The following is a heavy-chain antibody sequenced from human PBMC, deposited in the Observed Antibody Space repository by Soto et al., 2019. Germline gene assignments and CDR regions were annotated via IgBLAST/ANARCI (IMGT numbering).Heavy chain of an antibody. D-gene: IGHD3-3*01. CDR2: ISYDGSNK. V-gene: IGHV3-30*18. CDR1: GFTFSSYG. CDR3: AKDRSGISLRQIDY. J-gene: IGHJ4*02. Sequence: QVQLVESGGGVVQPGRSLRLSCAASGFTFSSYGMHWVRQAPGKGLEWVAVISYDGSNKYHADSVKGRFTISRDNSKNTLYLQMNSLRAEDTAVYYCAKDRSGISLRQIDYWGQGTLVTVSS.